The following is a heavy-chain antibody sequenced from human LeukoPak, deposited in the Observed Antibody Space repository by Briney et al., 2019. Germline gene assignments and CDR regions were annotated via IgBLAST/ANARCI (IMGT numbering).Heavy chain of an antibody. CDR3: AKDDRLLRFLH. CDR2: IKQDGSEK. CDR1: GFTFSSYW. D-gene: IGHD3-16*01. Sequence: GGSLRLSCAASGFTFSSYWMSWVRQAPGKGLEWVANIKQDGSEKYYADSVKGRFTISRDNSKNTVYLQINNLRDEDTAVYYCAKDDRLLRFLHWGQGTLVTVSS. V-gene: IGHV3-7*03. J-gene: IGHJ4*02.